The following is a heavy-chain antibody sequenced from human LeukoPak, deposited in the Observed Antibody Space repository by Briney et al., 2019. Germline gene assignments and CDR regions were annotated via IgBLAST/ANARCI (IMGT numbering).Heavy chain of an antibody. CDR1: GFTFSSYD. V-gene: IGHV3-13*01. D-gene: IGHD1-26*01. CDR2: IGTAGDT. CDR3: ARDPFVRSGGMVFDL. J-gene: IGHJ2*01. Sequence: PGGSLRLSCAASGFTFSSYDMHWVRQATGKGLEWVSAIGTAGDTYYPGSVKGRFTISRENAKNSLYLQMNSLRAGDTAVYYCARDPFVRSGGMVFDLWGRGTLVTVSS.